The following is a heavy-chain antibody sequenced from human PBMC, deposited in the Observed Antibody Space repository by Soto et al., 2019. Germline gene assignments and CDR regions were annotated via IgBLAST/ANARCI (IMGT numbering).Heavy chain of an antibody. V-gene: IGHV4-38-2*01. D-gene: IGHD2-15*01. CDR3: ARYIVVVDGMAV. CDR1: GYGISTCSY. J-gene: IGHJ6*02. CDR2: INHRGNS. Sequence: SETLSLTCVVSGYGISTCSYWGLVRQAPGKGLEWIGAINHRGNSYYNSSLKSRVTMSVDTSRNQFSLSLTSVTAAATAIYYCARYIVVVDGMAVWAQRTTVPGSS.